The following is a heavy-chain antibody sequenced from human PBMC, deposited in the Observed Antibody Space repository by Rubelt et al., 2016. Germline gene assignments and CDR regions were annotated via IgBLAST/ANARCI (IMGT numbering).Heavy chain of an antibody. J-gene: IGHJ4*02. Sequence: GRSLRLSCTTSGFTFGDYAMSWFRQAPGKGLEWVGFIRGKTYGGTTEYAAAVKGRFSISRDDSKSIAYLQMNSLKTEDTAVYYCTTGHHCTSTSCYIGYWGQGTLVTVSS. CDR1: GFTFGDYA. D-gene: IGHD2-2*01. CDR3: TTGHHCTSTSCYIGY. V-gene: IGHV3-49*03. CDR2: IRGKTYGGTT.